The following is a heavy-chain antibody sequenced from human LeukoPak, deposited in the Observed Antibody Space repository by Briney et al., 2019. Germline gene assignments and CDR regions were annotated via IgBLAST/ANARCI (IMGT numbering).Heavy chain of an antibody. V-gene: IGHV4-31*03. CDR3: ARAGWSSSWPIVGP. Sequence: SQTLSLTCTVSGGSISSGGYYWSWIRQHPGKSLEWIGYIYYSGSTYYNPSLKSRVTISVDTSKNQFSLKLSSVTAADTAVYYCARAGWSSSWPIVGPWGQGTLVTVSS. D-gene: IGHD6-13*01. CDR1: GGSISSGGYY. J-gene: IGHJ5*02. CDR2: IYYSGST.